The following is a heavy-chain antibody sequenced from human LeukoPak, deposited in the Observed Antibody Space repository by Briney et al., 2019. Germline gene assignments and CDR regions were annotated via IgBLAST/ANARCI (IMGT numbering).Heavy chain of an antibody. V-gene: IGHV3-48*03. CDR2: ISSSGSTI. J-gene: IGHJ6*03. CDR3: ARAYSERYGLGYYYMDV. Sequence: PGGSLRLSCAASGFTFSSYEMNWVRQAPGKGLEWVSYISSSGSTIYYADSVKGRFTISRDNAKKSVYLQMNSLRAEDTAVYYCARAYSERYGLGYYYMDVWGKGTTVTISS. D-gene: IGHD1-26*01. CDR1: GFTFSSYE.